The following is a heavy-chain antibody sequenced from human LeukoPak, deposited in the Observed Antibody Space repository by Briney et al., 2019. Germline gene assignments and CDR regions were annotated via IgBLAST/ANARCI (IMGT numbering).Heavy chain of an antibody. V-gene: IGHV1-8*03. CDR1: GYTFTSYD. D-gene: IGHD3-10*01. CDR2: MNPNSGNT. Sequence: ASVKVSCKASGYTFTSYDINWVRQATGQGLEWMGWMNPNSGNTGYAQKFQGRVTITRNTSISTAYMGLSSLRSEDTAVYYCARVRGGYGSGSYYSGYYYYYMDVWGKGTTVTVSS. CDR3: ARVRGGYGSGSYYSGYYYYYMDV. J-gene: IGHJ6*03.